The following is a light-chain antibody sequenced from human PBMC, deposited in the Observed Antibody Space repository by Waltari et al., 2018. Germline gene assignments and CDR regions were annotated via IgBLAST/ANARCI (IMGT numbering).Light chain of an antibody. J-gene: IGKJ2*01. CDR2: GVS. CDR1: QILSSTY. CDR3: QQYSSSPNT. Sequence: EIVLTQSPGTLSLSPGERATLSCRASQILSSTYLAWYQQKSGQAPRLLIFGVSNRATGIPDRFSGSGSGTDCTLTINRLEPEDFAVYFCQQYSSSPNTFGQGTKLEI. V-gene: IGKV3-20*01.